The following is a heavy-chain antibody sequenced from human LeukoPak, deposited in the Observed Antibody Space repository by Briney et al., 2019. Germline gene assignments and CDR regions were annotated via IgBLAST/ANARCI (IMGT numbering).Heavy chain of an antibody. CDR2: IRYDGSNK. V-gene: IGHV3-30*02. CDR3: AKGGHIVGATRYYYYYYMDV. Sequence: GGSLRLSCAASGFTFSSYGMHWVRQAPGKGLEWVAFIRYDGSNKYYADSVKGRFTISRDNSKNTLYLQMNSLRAEDTAVYYCAKGGHIVGATRYYYYYYMDVWGKGTTVTVSS. J-gene: IGHJ6*03. D-gene: IGHD1-26*01. CDR1: GFTFSSYG.